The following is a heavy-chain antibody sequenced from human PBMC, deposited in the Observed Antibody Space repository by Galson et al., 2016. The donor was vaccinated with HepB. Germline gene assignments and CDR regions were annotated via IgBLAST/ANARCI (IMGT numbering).Heavy chain of an antibody. Sequence: SLRLSCAASALTFSSYWMHWVRQAPGQGLVWVSRIDTDGRSTDYADSVKGRFTISRANAKNTLYLEITSRRVDDTAVFYCSRGGNRGLDYWGQGTLVTVSS. D-gene: IGHD1-14*01. CDR3: SRGGNRGLDY. V-gene: IGHV3-74*01. J-gene: IGHJ4*02. CDR1: ALTFSSYW. CDR2: IDTDGRST.